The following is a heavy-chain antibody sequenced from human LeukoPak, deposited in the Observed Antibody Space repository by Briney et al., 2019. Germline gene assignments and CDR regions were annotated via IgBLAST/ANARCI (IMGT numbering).Heavy chain of an antibody. Sequence: SGPTLVNPTQTLTLTCTFSGFSLSTSGMRVSWIRHPPGKALEWLARIDWDDDKFYSTSLKTRVTISKDTTKNQAVLTMINVDPMDTATYYCARISPATIGHWRGYYFDYWGRDTWSPSPQ. D-gene: IGHD5-24*01. J-gene: IGHJ4*02. CDR3: ARISPATIGHWRGYYFDY. CDR2: IDWDDDK. CDR1: GFSLSTSGMR. V-gene: IGHV2-70*04.